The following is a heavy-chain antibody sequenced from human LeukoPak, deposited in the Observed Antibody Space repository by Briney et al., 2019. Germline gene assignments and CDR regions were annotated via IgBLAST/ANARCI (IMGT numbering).Heavy chain of an antibody. V-gene: IGHV3-48*03. CDR3: ARGLYYYDSSGYYGDYFDY. CDR1: GFNFSSYE. Sequence: GGSLRLSCAASGFNFSSYEMNWVRQAPGKGLEWVSYISTSHSIIYYADSVKGRFTISRDNAKNSLYLQMNSLRAEDTAVYYCARGLYYYDSSGYYGDYFDYWGQGTLVTVSS. CDR2: ISTSHSII. D-gene: IGHD3-22*01. J-gene: IGHJ4*02.